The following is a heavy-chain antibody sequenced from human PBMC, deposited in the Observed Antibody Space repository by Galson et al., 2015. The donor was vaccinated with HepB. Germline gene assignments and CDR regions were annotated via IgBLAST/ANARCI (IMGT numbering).Heavy chain of an antibody. V-gene: IGHV3-73*01. CDR1: GFTFSGSA. Sequence: LRLSCAGSGFTFSGSAIHWVRQTSGKGLEWVGRIRSKAYSYATAYAASVKGRFTISRDDSKNTAYLHMKSLKTEDTAVYYCTRLADFSGYSSSWGQGTLVTVSS. J-gene: IGHJ4*02. CDR2: IRSKAYSYAT. CDR3: TRLADFSGYSSS. D-gene: IGHD6-13*01.